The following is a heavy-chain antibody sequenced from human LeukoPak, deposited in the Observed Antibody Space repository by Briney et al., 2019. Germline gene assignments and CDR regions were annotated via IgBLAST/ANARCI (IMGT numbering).Heavy chain of an antibody. J-gene: IGHJ6*02. CDR3: ARYRTVAGMDV. CDR2: ISYSGNT. Sequence: SETLSLTCTVSGGSVSSATYYWSWIRQPPGKGLEWIGYISYSGNTNYNPSLKSRVTISVDTSKNQFSLKLSSVTAADTAIYYCARYRTVAGMDVWGQGTTVTVSS. CDR1: GGSVSSATYY. D-gene: IGHD4-23*01. V-gene: IGHV4-61*01.